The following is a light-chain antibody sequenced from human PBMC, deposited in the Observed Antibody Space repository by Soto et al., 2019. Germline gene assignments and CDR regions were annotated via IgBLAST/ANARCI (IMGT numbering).Light chain of an antibody. J-gene: IGLJ6*01. Sequence: SYELTQPPSVSVAPGKTARITCGGNNIGSKSVHWYQQKPSQAPVLVIYYDSDRPSGIPERFSGSNSGNTATLTISRVEAGDEADYYCQVWDSSSDHVFGSGTQLTVL. CDR2: YDS. V-gene: IGLV3-21*04. CDR3: QVWDSSSDHV. CDR1: NIGSKS.